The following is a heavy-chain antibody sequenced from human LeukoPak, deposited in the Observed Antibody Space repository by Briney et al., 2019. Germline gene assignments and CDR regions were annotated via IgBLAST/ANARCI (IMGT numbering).Heavy chain of an antibody. J-gene: IGHJ4*02. D-gene: IGHD6-13*01. V-gene: IGHV3-23*01. CDR3: AKEGYGSRWNADFDY. CDR2: IGCSGGTT. CDR1: GFTLSSYA. Sequence: GGSLRLSCAASGFTLSSYAMSWLPQAPGKGLQWVSAIGCSGGTTYYADPVKDRFTISRDNSKIALFLRMNSLSSDDTAVYYCAKEGYGSRWNADFDYWGLGTLVTVSS.